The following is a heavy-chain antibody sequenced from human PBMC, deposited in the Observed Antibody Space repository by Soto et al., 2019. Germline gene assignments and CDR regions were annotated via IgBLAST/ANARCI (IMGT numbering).Heavy chain of an antibody. D-gene: IGHD6-19*01. Sequence: GASVKVSCKASGYTFTSYDINWVRQATGQGLEWMGWVNPNSGNTDYAQKFQGRVTMTRNTSISTAYMELSSLRSEDTAVYYCAGEGAVAAHIYFDYWGQGTLVTVSS. V-gene: IGHV1-8*01. CDR1: GYTFTSYD. J-gene: IGHJ4*02. CDR2: VNPNSGNT. CDR3: AGEGAVAAHIYFDY.